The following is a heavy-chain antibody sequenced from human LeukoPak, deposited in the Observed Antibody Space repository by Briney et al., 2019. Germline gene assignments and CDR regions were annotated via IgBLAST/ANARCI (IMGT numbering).Heavy chain of an antibody. CDR1: GYTFTSYA. Sequence: ASVKVSCKASGYTFTSYAMNWVRQAPGQGLEWMGWINTNTGNPTYAQGFTGRFVFSLDTSVSTAYLQISSLKAEDTAVYYCARRGYSYGPYYFDYWGQGTLVTVSS. CDR3: ARRGYSYGPYYFDY. J-gene: IGHJ4*02. CDR2: INTNTGNP. D-gene: IGHD5-18*01. V-gene: IGHV7-4-1*02.